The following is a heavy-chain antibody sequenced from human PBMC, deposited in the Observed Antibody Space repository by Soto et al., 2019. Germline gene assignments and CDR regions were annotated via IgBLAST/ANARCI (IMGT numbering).Heavy chain of an antibody. D-gene: IGHD2-15*01. V-gene: IGHV1-69*12. CDR1: GGTFTNYA. J-gene: IGHJ6*02. CDR2: VIPIFGTP. Sequence: QVQLVQSGAEVKKPVSSLKVSCKASGGTFTNYAFSWVRQAPGQGPEWMGGVIPIFGTPDYAKKFQGRVIITADESTRTVSMELNSLRSADSAVYYCARERSVGYCITTTGPILFAYYAMAVWGQGTTFTVS. CDR3: ARERSVGYCITTTGPILFAYYAMAV.